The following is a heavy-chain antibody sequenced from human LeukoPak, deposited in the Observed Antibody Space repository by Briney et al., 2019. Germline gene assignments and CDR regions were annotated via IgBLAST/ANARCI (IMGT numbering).Heavy chain of an antibody. CDR1: GGSISSYY. V-gene: IGHV4-59*08. Sequence: PSETLSLTCTVSGGSISSYYWSWIRQPPGKGLEWIGYIYCSGSTNYNPSLKSRVTISVDTSKNQFSLKLSSVTAADTAVYYCARGRGATTPFDYWGHGTLVTV. D-gene: IGHD5-12*01. J-gene: IGHJ4*01. CDR2: IYCSGST. CDR3: ARGRGATTPFDY.